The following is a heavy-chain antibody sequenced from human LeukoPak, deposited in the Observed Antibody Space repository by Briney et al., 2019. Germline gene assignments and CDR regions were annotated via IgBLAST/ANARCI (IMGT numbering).Heavy chain of an antibody. Sequence: GGSLRLSCAASGFTFSTYAMSWVRHAPGKGLEWVSAINSGGGGTHYADSVKGRFTISRDNSKNTVYLQMNSLRAEDTAVYYCAKPLRGWYDFDYWGQGTLVTVSS. D-gene: IGHD6-19*01. V-gene: IGHV3-23*01. CDR1: GFTFSTYA. CDR2: INSGGGGT. CDR3: AKPLRGWYDFDY. J-gene: IGHJ4*02.